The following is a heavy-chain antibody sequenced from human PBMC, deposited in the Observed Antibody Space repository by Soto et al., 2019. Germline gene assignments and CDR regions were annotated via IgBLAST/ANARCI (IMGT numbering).Heavy chain of an antibody. V-gene: IGHV5-10-1*01. CDR1: GYSFTSYW. Sequence: PGESLKISCKGSGYSFTSYWISWVRQMPGKGLEWMGRIDPSDSYTNYSPSFQGHVTISADKSISTAYLQWSSLKASDTAMYYCASFAPRVGPKLYLGMEVWGQRTKVTVSS. J-gene: IGHJ6*02. CDR3: ASFAPRVGPKLYLGMEV. CDR2: IDPSDSYT. D-gene: IGHD3-10*01.